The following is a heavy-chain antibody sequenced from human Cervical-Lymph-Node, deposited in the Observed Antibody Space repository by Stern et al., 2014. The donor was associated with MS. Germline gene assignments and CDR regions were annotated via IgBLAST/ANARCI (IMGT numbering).Heavy chain of an antibody. V-gene: IGHV1-58*01. Sequence: QMQLGQSGPEVKKPGTSVKVSCKASGITFSHSAVQWLRQARGQRLEWIGGVVVLNGDTNYAQSFQERVTITRDMSTSTVYMELRSLRSEDTAVYYCASERYTYYDDQRPPGGFGPWGQGTLVTVSS. CDR1: GITFSHSA. CDR2: VVVLNGDT. CDR3: ASERYTYYDDQRPPGGFGP. D-gene: IGHD5-18*01. J-gene: IGHJ5*02.